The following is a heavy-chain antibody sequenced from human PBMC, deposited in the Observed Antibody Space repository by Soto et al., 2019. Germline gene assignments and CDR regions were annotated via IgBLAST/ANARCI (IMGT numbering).Heavy chain of an antibody. D-gene: IGHD6-13*01. CDR3: AKDKGIGAAAGPYFDY. CDR2: ISGSGGST. J-gene: IGHJ4*02. V-gene: IGHV3-23*01. Sequence: EVQLLESGGGLVQPGGSLRLSCAASGFTFSSYAMSWVRQAPGKGLEWVSAISGSGGSTYYADSVKGRFTISRDNSKNTLYLQMNSLRAEDTAVYYCAKDKGIGAAAGPYFDYWGQGTLVTVSS. CDR1: GFTFSSYA.